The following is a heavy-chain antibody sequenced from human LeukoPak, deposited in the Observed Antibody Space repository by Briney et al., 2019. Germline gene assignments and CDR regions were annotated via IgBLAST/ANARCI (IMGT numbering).Heavy chain of an antibody. Sequence: PGGSLRLSCAASGFTFSSYWMHWVRQAPGKGLVWVSRINSDGSSTNYADSVKGRFTTSRDNAKNTLYLQMNSLRAEDTAVYYCARDLYYDSSGYTGGYWGQGTLVTVSS. V-gene: IGHV3-74*01. D-gene: IGHD3-22*01. CDR3: ARDLYYDSSGYTGGY. CDR1: GFTFSSYW. CDR2: INSDGSST. J-gene: IGHJ4*02.